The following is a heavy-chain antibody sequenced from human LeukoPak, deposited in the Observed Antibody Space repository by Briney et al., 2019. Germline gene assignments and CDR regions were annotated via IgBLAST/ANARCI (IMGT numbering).Heavy chain of an antibody. V-gene: IGHV1-69*04. CDR2: ITPILGIA. CDR3: ARDPRTYGSGSYSDY. J-gene: IGHJ4*02. Sequence: GASVKVSCKASGGTFSSYAISWVRQAPGQGLEWMGRITPILGIANYAQKFQGRVTITADKSTSTAYMELSSLRSEDTAVYYCARDPRTYGSGSYSDYWGQGTLVSLSS. D-gene: IGHD3-10*01. CDR1: GGTFSSYA.